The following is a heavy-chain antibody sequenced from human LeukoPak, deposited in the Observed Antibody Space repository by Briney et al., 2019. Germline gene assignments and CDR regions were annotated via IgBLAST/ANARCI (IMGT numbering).Heavy chain of an antibody. CDR1: GFTFSNYW. CDR2: IKQDGSEK. CDR3: AKVSDMVAFDY. V-gene: IGHV3-7*02. D-gene: IGHD5-12*01. Sequence: PGGSLRLSCVASGFTFSNYWTSWVRQSPGKGLEWVANIKQDGSEKYYVDSVKGRFTISRDNAKNSLYLQMNSLRAEDTAVYYCAKVSDMVAFDYWGQGTRVTVSS. J-gene: IGHJ4*02.